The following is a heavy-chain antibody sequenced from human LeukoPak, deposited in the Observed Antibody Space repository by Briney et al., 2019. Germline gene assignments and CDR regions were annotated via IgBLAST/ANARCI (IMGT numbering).Heavy chain of an antibody. CDR1: GYTLTELS. J-gene: IGHJ3*02. V-gene: IGHV1-24*01. CDR3: ARVEMATIWADAFDI. D-gene: IGHD5-24*01. CDR2: FDPEDGET. Sequence: GASVKVSCKVSGYTLTELSMHWVRQAPGKGLEWMGGFDPEDGETIYAQKFQSRVTMTEDTSTDTAYMELSSLRSEDTAVYYCARVEMATIWADAFDIWGQGTMVTVSS.